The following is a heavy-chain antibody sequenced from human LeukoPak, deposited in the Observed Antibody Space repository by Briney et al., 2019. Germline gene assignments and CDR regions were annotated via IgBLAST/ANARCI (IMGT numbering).Heavy chain of an antibody. Sequence: GGSLRLSCVASGLTVSRNYMSWVRQAPGKGLERVSVIYGGVSTYYADSVKGRFTISRDNSKNTLYLQMNSLRADDTAVYYCTTVGDRNSFDFWGQGTLVTVSS. CDR3: TTVGDRNSFDF. CDR1: GLTVSRNY. J-gene: IGHJ4*02. CDR2: IYGGVST. V-gene: IGHV3-53*01. D-gene: IGHD4-17*01.